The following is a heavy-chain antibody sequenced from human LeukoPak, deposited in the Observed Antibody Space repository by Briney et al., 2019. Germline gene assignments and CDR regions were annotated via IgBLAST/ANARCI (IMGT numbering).Heavy chain of an antibody. Sequence: GGSLRLSCAASGFTFSGYIMNWVRQAPGKGLEWVSFICTSGNTIYYAASVKGRFTVSRDNAKNSLYLQMNSLRAEDTAGYYCARDQGLDYWGQGTLVSVSS. V-gene: IGHV3-48*01. CDR1: GFTFSGYI. J-gene: IGHJ4*02. CDR3: ARDQGLDY. CDR2: ICTSGNTI.